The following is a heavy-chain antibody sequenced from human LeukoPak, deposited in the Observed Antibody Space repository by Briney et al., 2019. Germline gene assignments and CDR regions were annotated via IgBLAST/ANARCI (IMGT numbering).Heavy chain of an antibody. CDR2: ISGSGGST. V-gene: IGHV3-23*01. J-gene: IGHJ4*02. Sequence: PGGSLRLSCAASGFTFSSYAMSWVRQAPGKGLEWVSAISGSGGSTYYADSVKGRFTISRDNSTNTLYLQMNSLRAEDTAVYYCARTLAAAGLENYWGQGTLVTVSS. D-gene: IGHD6-13*01. CDR3: ARTLAAAGLENY. CDR1: GFTFSSYA.